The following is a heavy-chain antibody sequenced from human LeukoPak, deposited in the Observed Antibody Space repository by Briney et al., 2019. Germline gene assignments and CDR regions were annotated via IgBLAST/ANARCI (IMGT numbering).Heavy chain of an antibody. D-gene: IGHD5-12*01. CDR1: GGSISSSSYY. J-gene: IGHJ4*02. Sequence: SETLSLTCTVSGGSISSSSYYWGWIRQPPGKGLEWIGSIYYSGSTYYNPSLKSRVTISVDTSKNQFSLKLSSVTAADTTVYYCARRYIVAGTTYWGQGTLVTVSS. V-gene: IGHV4-39*01. CDR3: ARRYIVAGTTY. CDR2: IYYSGST.